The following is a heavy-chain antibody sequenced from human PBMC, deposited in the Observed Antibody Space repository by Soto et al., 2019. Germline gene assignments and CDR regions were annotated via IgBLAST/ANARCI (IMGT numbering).Heavy chain of an antibody. V-gene: IGHV1-18*01. CDR2: ISAYNGNT. D-gene: IGHD3-22*01. Sequence: GASVKVSCKASGYTFTSYGISWVRQAPGQGLEWMGWISAYNGNTNYAQKLQGRVTMTTDTSTSTAYMELRSLRSDDTAVYYCARMSYYYDSSGYYNYWGQGTLVTVSS. J-gene: IGHJ4*02. CDR3: ARMSYYYDSSGYYNY. CDR1: GYTFTSYG.